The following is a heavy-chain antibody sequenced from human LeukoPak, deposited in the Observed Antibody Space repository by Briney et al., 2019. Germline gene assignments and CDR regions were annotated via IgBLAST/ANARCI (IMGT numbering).Heavy chain of an antibody. CDR2: SRNKANSYTT. V-gene: IGHV3-72*01. J-gene: IGHJ4*02. CDR3: ARGDSSGYSNY. Sequence: GGSLRLSCAASGFTLSDHYMDWVRQAPGKGREWVGRSRNKANSYTTEYAASVTGRFTIARDDSENSLYLQMNSLKTEDTAVYYCARGDSSGYSNYWGQGTLVTVSS. CDR1: GFTLSDHY. D-gene: IGHD3-22*01.